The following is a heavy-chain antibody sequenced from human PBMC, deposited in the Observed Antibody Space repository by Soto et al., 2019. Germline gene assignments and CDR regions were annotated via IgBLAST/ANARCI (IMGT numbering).Heavy chain of an antibody. J-gene: IGHJ4*02. D-gene: IGHD6-19*01. V-gene: IGHV1-18*01. CDR2: ISPYNGDT. CDR1: GYSFTNYG. Sequence: QVHLVQSETEVKKPGASVKVSCKASGYSFTNYGISWVRQAPGQGLEWMGWISPYNGDTNYAQKLQGRVTMTTDTSTRTAYMELRSLRSDDPAVYYCARGDSSGWSYFDYWGQGTLVTVSS. CDR3: ARGDSSGWSYFDY.